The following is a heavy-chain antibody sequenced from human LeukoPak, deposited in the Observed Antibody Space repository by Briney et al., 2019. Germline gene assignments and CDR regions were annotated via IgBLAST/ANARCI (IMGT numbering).Heavy chain of an antibody. Sequence: GGSLRLSCEASGFTFSSYSMNWVRQAPGKGLEWVXXXSSSSSYISYADSVKXRXTISRDNAKNSLYLQMNSLRAEDTAVYYCARDWYTMIVVGNILEDYWGQGTLVTVSS. D-gene: IGHD3-22*01. CDR2: XSSSSSYI. V-gene: IGHV3-21*01. CDR3: ARDWYTMIVVGNILEDY. J-gene: IGHJ4*02. CDR1: GFTFSSYS.